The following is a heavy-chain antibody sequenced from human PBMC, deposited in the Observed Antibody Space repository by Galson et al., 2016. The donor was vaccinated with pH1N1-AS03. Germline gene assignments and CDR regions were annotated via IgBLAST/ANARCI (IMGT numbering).Heavy chain of an antibody. J-gene: IGHJ5*02. D-gene: IGHD4-17*01. CDR3: ARAYYGDFADWFDP. CDR1: GFSLSTSGVG. CDR2: IYWNDDI. V-gene: IGHV2-5*01. Sequence: PALVKPTQTLTLTCTFSGFSLSTSGVGVGWIRQAPGKALEWLAIIYWNDDIRYSPSLRNRLTIIKDTSKSQVVLTTTNMDPVDTATYFCARAYYGDFADWFDPWGQGTLVTVSS.